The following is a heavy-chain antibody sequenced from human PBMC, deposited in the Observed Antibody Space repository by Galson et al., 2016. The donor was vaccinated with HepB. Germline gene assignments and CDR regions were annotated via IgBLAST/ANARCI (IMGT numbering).Heavy chain of an antibody. Sequence: SLRLSCAASGFTFSSYWIHWVRQEPGKGLVWVSRINSDGSETNYADSVKGRFIISRDNAKNTVCLQMNSLRAEETAVYYCARGMIVIVYEIDVWGQGTTVTVPS. D-gene: IGHD3-22*01. V-gene: IGHV3-74*01. CDR3: ARGMIVIVYEIDV. CDR1: GFTFSSYW. CDR2: INSDGSET. J-gene: IGHJ6*02.